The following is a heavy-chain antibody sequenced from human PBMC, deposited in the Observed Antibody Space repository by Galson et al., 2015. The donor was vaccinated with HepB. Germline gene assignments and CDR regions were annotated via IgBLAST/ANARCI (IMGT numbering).Heavy chain of an antibody. D-gene: IGHD3-22*01. CDR1: GFTFSSYG. V-gene: IGHV3-30*18. CDR3: AKDMIVEAFDY. Sequence: SLRLSCAASGFTFSSYGMHWVRQAPGKGLEWVAVISYDGSNIYYADSVKGRFTISRDNSKNTLYLQMNSLRAEDTAVYYCAKDMIVEAFDYWGQGTLVTVSS. CDR2: ISYDGSNI. J-gene: IGHJ4*02.